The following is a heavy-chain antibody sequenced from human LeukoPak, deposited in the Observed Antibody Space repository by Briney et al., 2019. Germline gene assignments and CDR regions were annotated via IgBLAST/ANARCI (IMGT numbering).Heavy chain of an antibody. Sequence: GGSLRLSCAASGFTVSSNYMSWVRQAPGKGLEWVSVIYSGGSTYYADSVKGRFTISRDNSKNTLYLQMNSLRAEDTAVYYCARDRSGYSSSSQGYFDYWGQGTLVTVSS. D-gene: IGHD6-6*01. CDR2: IYSGGST. CDR1: GFTVSSNY. V-gene: IGHV3-66*01. CDR3: ARDRSGYSSSSQGYFDY. J-gene: IGHJ4*02.